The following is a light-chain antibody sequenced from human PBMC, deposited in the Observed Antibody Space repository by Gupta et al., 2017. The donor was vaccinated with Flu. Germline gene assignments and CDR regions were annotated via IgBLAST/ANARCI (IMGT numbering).Light chain of an antibody. CDR1: QSVSSRC. CDR2: AAT. V-gene: IGKV3-20*01. J-gene: IGKJ1*01. CDR3: QQFDNSPSM. Sequence: GTMSLSPGERATLSCKPNQSVSSRCLAWYQQTPGQAPRLLIFAATRRATGIPDRFSGSGSGTYFTLTISRLEPEDSAVYYCQQFDNSPSMFGQGTRVEIK.